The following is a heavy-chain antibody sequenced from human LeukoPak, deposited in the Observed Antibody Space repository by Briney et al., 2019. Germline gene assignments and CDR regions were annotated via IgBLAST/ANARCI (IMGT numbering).Heavy chain of an antibody. D-gene: IGHD3-10*01. CDR2: IIPIFGTA. V-gene: IGHV1-69*13. J-gene: IGHJ6*03. CDR3: ARAPMVRGYSYYYYMDV. CDR1: GGTFSSYA. Sequence: WASVKVSCKASGGTFSSYAISWVRQAPGQGLEWMGGIIPIFGTANYAQKFQGRVTITADESTSTAYMELSSLRSEDTAVYYCARAPMVRGYSYYYYMDVWGKGTTVTISS.